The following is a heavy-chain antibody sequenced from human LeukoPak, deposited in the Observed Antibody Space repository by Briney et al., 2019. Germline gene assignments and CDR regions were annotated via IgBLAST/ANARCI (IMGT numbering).Heavy chain of an antibody. D-gene: IGHD3-3*01. V-gene: IGHV3-7*05. CDR3: ARDRSPDFWSGPFDY. CDR1: GFTFSSYW. Sequence: GWSLRLSCAASGFTFSSYWMSWVRQAPGKALEWVANIKQDGSEKYYLDSVKGRFTISRDNAKNSLYLQMNSLRAEDTAVYYCARDRSPDFWSGPFDYWGQGTLVTVSS. J-gene: IGHJ4*02. CDR2: IKQDGSEK.